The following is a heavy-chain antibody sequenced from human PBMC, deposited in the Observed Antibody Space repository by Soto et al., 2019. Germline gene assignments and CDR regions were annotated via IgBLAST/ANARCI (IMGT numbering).Heavy chain of an antibody. CDR2: IIPIFGTA. J-gene: IGHJ6*02. CDR3: AREVRYYYDSSGYYYPYYYGMDV. V-gene: IGHV1-69*01. Sequence: QVQLVQSGAEVKKPGSSVKVSCKASGGTFSSYSISWVRQAPGQGLEWMGGIIPIFGTANYAQKFQGRVTITADESTSTAYMELSSLRSEDTAVYYCAREVRYYYDSSGYYYPYYYGMDVWGQGTTVTVSS. D-gene: IGHD3-22*01. CDR1: GGTFSSYS.